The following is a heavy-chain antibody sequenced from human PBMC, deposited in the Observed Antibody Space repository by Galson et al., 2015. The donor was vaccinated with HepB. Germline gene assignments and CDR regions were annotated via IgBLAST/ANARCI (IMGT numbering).Heavy chain of an antibody. CDR3: AMEDSALPGAGHPGH. J-gene: IGHJ4*01. Sequence: SVKVSCKASGATLNSYSFSWVRQAPGQGLEWMGGIIPNIGVVSYAPSFQGRLTITADERTGTAYMDLQGLRSDDTAVYYCAMEDSALPGAGHPGHWGQGTHVTVSS. D-gene: IGHD1-1*01. V-gene: IGHV1-69*10. CDR2: IIPNIGVV. CDR1: GATLNSYS.